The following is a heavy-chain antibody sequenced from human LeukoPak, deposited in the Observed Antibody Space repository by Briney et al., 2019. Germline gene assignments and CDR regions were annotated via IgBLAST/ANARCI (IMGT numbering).Heavy chain of an antibody. CDR3: ARGYDLWSGYTPGY. CDR1: GFTFSSYA. CDR2: ISYDGSNK. J-gene: IGHJ4*02. D-gene: IGHD3-3*01. Sequence: GGSLRLSCAASGFTFSSYAMHWVRQAPGKGLEWVAVISYDGSNKYYADSVKGRFTISRDNSKNTLYLQMNSLRAEDTAVYYCARGYDLWSGYTPGYWGQGTLVTVSS. V-gene: IGHV3-30-3*01.